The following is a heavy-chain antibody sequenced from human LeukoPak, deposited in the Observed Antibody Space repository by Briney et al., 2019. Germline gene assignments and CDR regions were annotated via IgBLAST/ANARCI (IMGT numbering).Heavy chain of an antibody. CDR3: ATSRVLRYFDWLFPLGFDY. CDR2: IIPILGIA. D-gene: IGHD3-9*01. V-gene: IGHV1-69*04. J-gene: IGHJ4*02. CDR1: GGTFSSYA. Sequence: SVKVSCKASGGTFSSYAISWVRQAPGQGLEWMGRIIPILGIANYAQKFQGRVTITADKSTSTAYMELSSLRSEDTAVYYCATSRVLRYFDWLFPLGFDYWGQGTLVTVSS.